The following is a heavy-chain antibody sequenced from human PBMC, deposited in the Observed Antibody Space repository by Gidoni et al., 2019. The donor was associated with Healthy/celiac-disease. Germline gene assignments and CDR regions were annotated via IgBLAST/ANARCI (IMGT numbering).Heavy chain of an antibody. J-gene: IGHJ6*02. CDR3: ARDLSSRTPSYYYYYGMDV. CDR2: ISYDGSNK. Sequence: QVQLVESGGGVVLPGSSLRLSCAASGFTFISHAMHWVRQAPGKGLEWVAVISYDGSNKYYADSVKGRFTISRDNSKNTLYLQMNSLRAEDTAVYYCARDLSSRTPSYYYYYGMDVWGQGTTVTVSS. V-gene: IGHV3-30-3*01. D-gene: IGHD6-6*01. CDR1: GFTFISHA.